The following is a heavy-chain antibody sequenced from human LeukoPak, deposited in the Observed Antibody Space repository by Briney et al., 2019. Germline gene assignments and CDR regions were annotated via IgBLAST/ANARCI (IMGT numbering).Heavy chain of an antibody. Sequence: GGSLRLPCAASVFTLCNYGMLCVPRSRGEGVVWVTVISYDESDKYYADSVKGRFTISRDNSKNTLYLQMNSLRPEDTAVYYCAKGVVAATNAAYYGMDVWGQGTTVTVSS. V-gene: IGHV3-30*18. CDR2: ISYDESDK. CDR1: VFTLCNYG. CDR3: AKGVVAATNAAYYGMDV. J-gene: IGHJ6*02. D-gene: IGHD2-15*01.